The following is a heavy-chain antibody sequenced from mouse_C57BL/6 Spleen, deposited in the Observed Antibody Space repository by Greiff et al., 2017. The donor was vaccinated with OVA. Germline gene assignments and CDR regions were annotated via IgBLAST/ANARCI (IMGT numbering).Heavy chain of an antibody. V-gene: IGHV3-6*01. CDR1: GYSITSGYY. Sequence: EVQLVESGPGLVKPSQSLSLTCSVTGYSITSGYYWNWIRQFPGNKLEWMGYISYDGSNNYNPSLKNRISITRDTSKNQFFLKLNSVTTEDTATYYCAREDYGSSYVYWGQGTTLTVSS. CDR2: ISYDGSN. CDR3: AREDYGSSYVY. J-gene: IGHJ2*01. D-gene: IGHD1-1*01.